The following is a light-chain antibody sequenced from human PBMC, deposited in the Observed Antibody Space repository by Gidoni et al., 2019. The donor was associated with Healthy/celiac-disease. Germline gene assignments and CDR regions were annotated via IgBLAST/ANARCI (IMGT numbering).Light chain of an antibody. CDR2: AAS. V-gene: IGKV1-39*01. CDR3: QQSYSTPGT. Sequence: DIQMTQSPASLSASVGDRVTITCRASKSINSYLNCYQQKPGKAPKLLIYAASSLQSGVPSRFSGSGSGTAFTLTISSLQPEDFATYYCQQSYSTPGTFGQGTKLEIK. J-gene: IGKJ2*02. CDR1: KSINSY.